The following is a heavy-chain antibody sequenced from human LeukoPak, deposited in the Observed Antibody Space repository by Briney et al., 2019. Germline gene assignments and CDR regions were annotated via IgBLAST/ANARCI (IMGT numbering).Heavy chain of an antibody. V-gene: IGHV5-51*01. J-gene: IGHJ3*02. D-gene: IGHD6-13*01. CDR2: IYPGDSDT. Sequence: GESLKISCKVSGYSLTNNWIGWVRQVPGKGLEWMGLIYPGDSDTRYSPSFQGQVTISADRSITTAYLQWSSLKASDTAMYYCARLYLPYTSAWYGSAFDIWGQGTMVTVSS. CDR1: GYSLTNNW. CDR3: ARLYLPYTSAWYGSAFDI.